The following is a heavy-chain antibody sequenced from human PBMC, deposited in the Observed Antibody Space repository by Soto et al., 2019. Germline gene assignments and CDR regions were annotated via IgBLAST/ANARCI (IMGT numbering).Heavy chain of an antibody. V-gene: IGHV4-30-4*01. CDR3: ARDLPRIAAAGAPGMDV. CDR1: GGSISSGDYY. D-gene: IGHD6-13*01. CDR2: IYYSGST. J-gene: IGHJ6*02. Sequence: QVQLQESGPGLVKPSQTLSLTCTVSGGSISSGDYYWNWIRQPPGKGLEWIGYIYYSGSTYYNPSLKSRVTISVDTSKNQFSLKLSSVTAADTAVYYCARDLPRIAAAGAPGMDVWGQGTTVTVSS.